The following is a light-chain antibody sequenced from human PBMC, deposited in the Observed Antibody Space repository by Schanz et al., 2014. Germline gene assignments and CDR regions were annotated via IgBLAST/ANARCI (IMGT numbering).Light chain of an antibody. Sequence: EIVLTQSPGTLSLSPGERATLSCRASQSVHINYLAWHQQKPGQAPRLLIYGTSIRATGIPDRFSGSGSVTDFTLTISRLEPEDFAVYYCHQYGISPFTVGPGTKVEIK. CDR3: HQYGISPFT. CDR1: QSVHINY. CDR2: GTS. J-gene: IGKJ3*01. V-gene: IGKV3-20*01.